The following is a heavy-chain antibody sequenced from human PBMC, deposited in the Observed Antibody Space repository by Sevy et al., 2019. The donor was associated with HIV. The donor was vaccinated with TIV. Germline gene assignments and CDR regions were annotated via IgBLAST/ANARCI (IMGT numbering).Heavy chain of an antibody. CDR3: ARDRQYCSGGTCYRTGYFDY. Sequence: GGSSRLSCAASGFTFSSYAMHWVRQAPGEGLEWVAVISDDGSNKYYADSVKGRFTISRDNSKNTLYLQMSSLRAEDTAMFYCARDRQYCSGGTCYRTGYFDYWGQGTLVTVSS. D-gene: IGHD2-15*01. CDR1: GFTFSSYA. V-gene: IGHV3-30-3*01. CDR2: ISDDGSNK. J-gene: IGHJ4*02.